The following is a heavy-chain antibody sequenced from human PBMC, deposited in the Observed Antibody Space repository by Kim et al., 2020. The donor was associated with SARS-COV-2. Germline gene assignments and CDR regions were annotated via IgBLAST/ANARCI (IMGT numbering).Heavy chain of an antibody. CDR3: AKAIAVAGYYYYGMDV. D-gene: IGHD6-19*01. V-gene: IGHV3-23*01. Sequence: ESVKGRFTIPGDNSKTTLYLQMNSLRAEDTAVYYCAKAIAVAGYYYYGMDVWGQGTTVTVSS. J-gene: IGHJ6*02.